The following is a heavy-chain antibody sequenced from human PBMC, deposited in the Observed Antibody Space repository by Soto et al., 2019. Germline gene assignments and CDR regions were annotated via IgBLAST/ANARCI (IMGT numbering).Heavy chain of an antibody. J-gene: IGHJ4*02. D-gene: IGHD6-19*01. V-gene: IGHV4-34*01. CDR3: ARAPEQRPIDY. CDR2: INHSGST. Sequence: PSETLSLTCAVYGGSFSGYYWSWIRQPPGKGLEWIGEINHSGSTNYNPSLKSRVTISVDTSKNTLYLQVNSLGVEDTAVYYCARAPEQRPIDYWGLGTLVTVSS. CDR1: GGSFSGYY.